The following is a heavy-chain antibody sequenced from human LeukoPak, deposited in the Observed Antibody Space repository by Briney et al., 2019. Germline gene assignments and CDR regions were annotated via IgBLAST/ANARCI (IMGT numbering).Heavy chain of an antibody. J-gene: IGHJ5*02. CDR3: ARDQGTYCSSTSCPTRFDP. D-gene: IGHD2-2*01. Sequence: GASVKVSCKASGYTFTGYHMHWVRQAPGQGLEWMGWINPNSGGTNYAQKFQGRVTMTRDTSISTAYMELSRLRSDDTAVYYCARDQGTYCSSTSCPTRFDPWGQGTLVTVSS. CDR1: GYTFTGYH. CDR2: INPNSGGT. V-gene: IGHV1-2*02.